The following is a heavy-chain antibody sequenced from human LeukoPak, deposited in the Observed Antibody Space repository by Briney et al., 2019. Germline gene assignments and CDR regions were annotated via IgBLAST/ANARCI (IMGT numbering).Heavy chain of an antibody. V-gene: IGHV3-30*02. CDR1: GFTFSSYG. J-gene: IGHJ3*02. CDR2: IRYDGSNK. Sequence: GGSLRLSCAASGFTFSSYGMHWVRQAPGKGLEWVAFIRYDGSNKYYADSVEGRFTISRDNSKNTLYLQMNSLRAEDTGVYYCAKDMATVTTNDAFDIWGQGTMVTVSS. CDR3: AKDMATVTTNDAFDI. D-gene: IGHD4-17*01.